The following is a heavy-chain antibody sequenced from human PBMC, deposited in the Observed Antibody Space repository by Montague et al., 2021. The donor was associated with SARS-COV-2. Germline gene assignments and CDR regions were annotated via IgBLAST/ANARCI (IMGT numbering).Heavy chain of an antibody. V-gene: IGHV4-38-2*01. CDR1: GYSISSGYY. J-gene: IGHJ4*02. D-gene: IGHD3-10*01. CDR2: IYHSGGT. Sequence: SETLSLTCSVSGYSISSGYYWGWIRQPPPKGLEWIRNIYHSGGTXXSPXHKSRVTVSVDTSKNQFSLRLSSVTAADTAVFYWARWYYGSGSYPDWGQGTLVTVSS. CDR3: ARWYYGSGSYPD.